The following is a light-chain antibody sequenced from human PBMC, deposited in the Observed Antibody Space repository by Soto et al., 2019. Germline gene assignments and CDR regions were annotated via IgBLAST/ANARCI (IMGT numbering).Light chain of an antibody. J-gene: IGKJ1*01. Sequence: IVSTQSPSTLSLYPGERATLSCGASQSFSSSYLAWYQQKPGLAPRLLIYDASSRATGIPDRFSGSGSGTDFTLTITSLQPEDFATYYCQQYETFSGTFGPGTKVDIK. V-gene: IGKV3D-20*01. CDR2: DAS. CDR3: QQYETFSGT. CDR1: QSFSSSY.